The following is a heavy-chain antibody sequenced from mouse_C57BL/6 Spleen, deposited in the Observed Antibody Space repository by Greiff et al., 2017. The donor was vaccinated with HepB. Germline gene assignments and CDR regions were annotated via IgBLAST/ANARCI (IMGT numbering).Heavy chain of an antibody. Sequence: DVKLQESGPGMVKPSQSLSLTCTVTGYSITSGYDWHWIRHFPGNKLEWMGYISYSGSTNYNPSLKSRISITHDTSKNHFFLKLNSVTTEDTATYYCARGRVYEIAYWGQGTLVTVSA. CDR1: GYSITSGYD. J-gene: IGHJ3*01. V-gene: IGHV3-1*01. CDR3: ARGRVYEIAY. CDR2: ISYSGST. D-gene: IGHD2-3*01.